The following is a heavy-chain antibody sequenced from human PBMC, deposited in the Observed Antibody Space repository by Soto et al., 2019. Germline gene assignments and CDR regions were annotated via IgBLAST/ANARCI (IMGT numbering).Heavy chain of an antibody. Sequence: SETLSLTCTVSGGSISGYYWSWIRQPPGKGLEWIGYIYYSGSTKYNPSLKSRLTIAIDTSKKQFSLNLSSVTAADTAVYYCAALWTGFYGMDVWGQGTTVTVSS. CDR1: GGSISGYY. V-gene: IGHV4-59*01. J-gene: IGHJ6*02. CDR2: IYYSGST. D-gene: IGHD3-3*01. CDR3: AALWTGFYGMDV.